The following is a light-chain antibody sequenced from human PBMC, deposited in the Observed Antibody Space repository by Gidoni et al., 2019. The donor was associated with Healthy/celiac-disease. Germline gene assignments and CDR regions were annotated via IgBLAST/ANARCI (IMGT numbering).Light chain of an antibody. V-gene: IGLV2-14*01. CDR1: SSDVGGYKY. Sequence: QSALHQPAYVSGSPGQSITISCTGTSSDVGGYKYVYWYQQHPGKAPKLMIYDVSNRPSGVSNRFSGSKSSNTASLTISGLQAEDEADYYCSSYTSSSTLVFGGGTKLTVL. CDR3: SSYTSSSTLV. CDR2: DVS. J-gene: IGLJ2*01.